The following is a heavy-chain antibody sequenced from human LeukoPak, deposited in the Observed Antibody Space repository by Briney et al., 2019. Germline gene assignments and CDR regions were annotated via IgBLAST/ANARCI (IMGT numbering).Heavy chain of an antibody. CDR3: ARVALITIHENDAFDI. CDR2: IYSSGNT. CDR1: GAAISGGTYY. D-gene: IGHD3-3*01. V-gene: IGHV4-61*09. Sequence: SQTLSLTCTVSGAAISGGTYYWSWIRQPAGKGLEWIGHIYSSGNTKYNPSLKSRLTMSIDSSKNQFSLILTSVTAADTAVYYCARVALITIHENDAFDIWGQGTVVTVSS. J-gene: IGHJ3*02.